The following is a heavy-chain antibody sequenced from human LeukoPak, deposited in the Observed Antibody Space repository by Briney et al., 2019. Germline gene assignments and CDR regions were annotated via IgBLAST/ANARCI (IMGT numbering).Heavy chain of an antibody. V-gene: IGHV3-7*01. J-gene: IGHJ4*02. CDR3: ARDPTIFGVVIVPDY. CDR1: GFTFSNYW. CDR2: IKQDGSEK. Sequence: PGVSLRLSCAASGFTFSNYWMSWVRQAPGKGLEWVANIKQDGSEKYYVDSVKGRFTTSRDNAKNSLYLQMNSLRAEDTAVYYCARDPTIFGVVIVPDYWGQGTLVTVSS. D-gene: IGHD3-3*01.